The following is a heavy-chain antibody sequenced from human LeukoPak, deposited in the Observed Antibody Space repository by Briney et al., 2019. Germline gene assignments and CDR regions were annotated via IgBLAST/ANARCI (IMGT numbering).Heavy chain of an antibody. V-gene: IGHV3-30*02. D-gene: IGHD3-10*01. CDR1: GFTFSSYG. J-gene: IGHJ4*02. CDR3: ALYYYGSGSYSDY. CDR2: IRYDGSNK. Sequence: PGGSLRLSCAASGFTFSSYGMHWVRQAPGKRLEWVAFIRYDGSNKYYADSVKGRFTISRDNSKNTLYLQMNSLRAEDTAVYYCALYYYGSGSYSDYWGQGTLVTVSS.